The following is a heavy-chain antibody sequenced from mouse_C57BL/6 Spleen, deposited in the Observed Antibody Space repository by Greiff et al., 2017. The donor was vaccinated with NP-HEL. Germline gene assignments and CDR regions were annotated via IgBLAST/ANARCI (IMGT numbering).Heavy chain of an antibody. CDR1: GYSFTDYN. CDR2: INPNYGTT. D-gene: IGHD3-2*02. Sequence: EVQLQESGPELVKPGASVKISCKASGYSFTDYNMNWVKQSNGKSLEWIGVINPNYGTTSYNQKFKGKSTLTVDKSSSTAYMQLSSLTSEDSAVYYCARKETAQASAWFAYWGQGTLVTVSA. J-gene: IGHJ3*01. CDR3: ARKETAQASAWFAY. V-gene: IGHV1-39*01.